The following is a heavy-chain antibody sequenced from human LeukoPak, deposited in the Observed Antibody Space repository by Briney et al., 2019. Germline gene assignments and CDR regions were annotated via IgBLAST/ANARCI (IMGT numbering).Heavy chain of an antibody. Sequence: GGSLRLSCAASGFTFSSYAMSWVRQAPGKGLEWVSAISGSGGSTYYADSVKGRFTISRDNTKNTLYLQMNSLRAEDTAVYYCAKDRSSSWYYFDYWGQGTLVTVSS. CDR3: AKDRSSSWYYFDY. CDR1: GFTFSSYA. D-gene: IGHD6-13*01. V-gene: IGHV3-23*01. CDR2: ISGSGGST. J-gene: IGHJ4*02.